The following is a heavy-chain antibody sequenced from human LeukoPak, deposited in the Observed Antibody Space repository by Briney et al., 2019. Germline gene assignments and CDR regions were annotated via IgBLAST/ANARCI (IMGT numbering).Heavy chain of an antibody. CDR3: ASPYSSSSNY. V-gene: IGHV3-21*01. Sequence: WIRQPPGKGLEWVSSISSSSSYIYYADSVKGRFTISRDNAKNSLYLQMNSLRAEDTAVYYCASPYSSSSNYWGQGTLVTVSS. CDR2: ISSSSSYI. D-gene: IGHD6-6*01. J-gene: IGHJ4*02.